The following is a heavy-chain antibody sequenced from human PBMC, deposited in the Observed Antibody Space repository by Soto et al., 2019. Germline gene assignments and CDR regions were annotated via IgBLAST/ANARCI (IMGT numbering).Heavy chain of an antibody. Sequence: PSETRPSPALSLVSPSTVIITTGAGSGSPPGKGLEWIGHIYNTGSTTYNPSLKSRVTISLDTSRNHFSLSLNSVTAADTAVFYCAREYSNSPEAFDFWGRGTLVTVS. CDR3: AREYSNSPEAFDF. V-gene: IGHV4-61*03. CDR1: VSPSTVIITT. CDR2: IYNTGST. J-gene: IGHJ4*02. D-gene: IGHD6-6*01.